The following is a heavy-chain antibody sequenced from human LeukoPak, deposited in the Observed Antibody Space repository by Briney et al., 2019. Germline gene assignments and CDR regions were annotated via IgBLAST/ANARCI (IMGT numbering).Heavy chain of an antibody. Sequence: SETLSLTCAVSGGSISSDGYSWSWIRQPPGKGLEWIGYMYHSGSTYCNPSLKSRVTMSVDRSKNQFSLKLTSVTAADTAVYYCARSTPVTYNFDYWGQGTLVTVSS. CDR3: ARSTPVTYNFDY. D-gene: IGHD4-17*01. J-gene: IGHJ4*02. V-gene: IGHV4-30-2*01. CDR1: GGSISSDGYS. CDR2: MYHSGST.